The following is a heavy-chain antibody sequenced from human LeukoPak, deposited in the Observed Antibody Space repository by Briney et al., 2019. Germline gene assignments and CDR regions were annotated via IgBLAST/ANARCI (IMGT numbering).Heavy chain of an antibody. J-gene: IGHJ5*02. CDR3: ARLGLSDWSWFDP. CDR2: IYYSGST. CDR1: GGSISSSSYY. D-gene: IGHD2-21*01. Sequence: PSETLSLTCTVSGGSISSSSYYWGWIRQPPGKGLEWIGSIYYSGSTYYNPSLKSRVTISVDTYKNQFSLKLSSVTAADTAVYYCARLGLSDWSWFDPWGQGTLVTVSS. V-gene: IGHV4-39*01.